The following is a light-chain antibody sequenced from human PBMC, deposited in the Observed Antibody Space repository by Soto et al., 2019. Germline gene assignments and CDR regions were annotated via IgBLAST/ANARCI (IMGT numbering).Light chain of an antibody. CDR3: QSYDGSLSGWV. CDR2: GNS. CDR1: SSNIGAGYD. Sequence: QSVLTQPPSVSGAPGQRVTISCTGSSSNIGAGYDVHWYQQLPGTAPKLLISGNSNRPSGVPDRFSGSKSGTSASLAITGLQDEDEADYYCQSYDGSLSGWVFGGGTKLTVL. J-gene: IGLJ3*02. V-gene: IGLV1-40*01.